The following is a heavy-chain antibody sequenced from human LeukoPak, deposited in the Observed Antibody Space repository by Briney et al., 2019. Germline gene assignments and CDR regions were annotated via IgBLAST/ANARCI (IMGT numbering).Heavy chain of an antibody. CDR2: ISYDGSNK. CDR1: GFTFSSYG. V-gene: IGHV3-30*18. J-gene: IGHJ4*02. D-gene: IGHD2-15*01. Sequence: PGGSLRLSCAASGFTFSSYGMHWVRQAPGKGLEWVAVISYDGSNKYYADPVKGRFTISRDNSKNTLYLQMNSLRAEDTAVYYCAKDADSPYDYWGQGTLVTVSS. CDR3: AKDADSPYDY.